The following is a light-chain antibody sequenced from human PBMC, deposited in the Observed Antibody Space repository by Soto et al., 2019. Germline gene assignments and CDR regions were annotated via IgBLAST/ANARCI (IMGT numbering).Light chain of an antibody. CDR3: QQYGSSTGT. CDR2: AAS. CDR1: ETVRSN. J-gene: IGKJ1*01. V-gene: IGKV3D-15*01. Sequence: RVMTQSPDTLSVSPGERATLSCRASETVRSNLAWYQQKPGQAPRLLIYAASTRATGIPARFIGNGSGTEFTLTISSLQSEDFAVYYCQQYGSSTGTFGQGTKVDIK.